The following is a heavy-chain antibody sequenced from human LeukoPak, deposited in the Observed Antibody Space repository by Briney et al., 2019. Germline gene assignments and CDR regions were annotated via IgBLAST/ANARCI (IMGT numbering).Heavy chain of an antibody. Sequence: SETLSLTCTVSGDSISSYSWSWIRQPPGEGLEWIGYIYHSGSANYSPSLKSRLTMSADTSKHQFSLKLSSVTAADTAVYYCARRYCSGGYCYSDYWGQGTLVTVSS. CDR3: ARRYCSGGYCYSDY. V-gene: IGHV4-59*08. CDR2: IYHSGSA. D-gene: IGHD2-15*01. CDR1: GDSISSYS. J-gene: IGHJ4*02.